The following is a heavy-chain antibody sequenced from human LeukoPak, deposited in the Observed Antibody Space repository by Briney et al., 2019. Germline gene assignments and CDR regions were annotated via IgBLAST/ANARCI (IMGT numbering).Heavy chain of an antibody. Sequence: SVTVSSKASADTFISYAISWVRHAPGQGLEWMGGISPLLGITNYPQNFQGRVTITTSKATSTAYMELSSLRFEDTPVYYCPRLSVHDYGCNSGPYFDLWGEGALVTVSA. CDR2: ISPLLGIT. CDR3: PRLSVHDYGCNSGPYFDL. CDR1: ADTFISYA. D-gene: IGHD4-23*01. J-gene: IGHJ4*02. V-gene: IGHV1-69*04.